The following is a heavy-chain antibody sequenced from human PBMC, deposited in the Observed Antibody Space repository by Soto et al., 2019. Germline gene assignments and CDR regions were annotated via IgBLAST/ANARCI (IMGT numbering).Heavy chain of an antibody. CDR1: GGTFSSYA. CDR3: ARGDIVVVVAATPGGWFDP. D-gene: IGHD2-15*01. CDR2: IIPIFGTA. J-gene: IGHJ5*02. Sequence: QVQLVQSGAEVKKPGSSVKVSCKASGGTFSSYAISWVRQAPGQGLEWMGGIIPIFGTANYAQKCQGRVTITEDESTSTAYMELSSLRSEDTAVYYCARGDIVVVVAATPGGWFDPWGQGTLVTVSS. V-gene: IGHV1-69*01.